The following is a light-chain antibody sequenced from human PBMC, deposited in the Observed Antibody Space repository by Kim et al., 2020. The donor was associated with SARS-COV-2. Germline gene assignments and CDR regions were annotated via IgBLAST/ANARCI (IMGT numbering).Light chain of an antibody. Sequence: SASVGERVTIPGRASQDISNSLAWLQQKPGEVPKCLMYATSSLQSGVPSKFSGSGSGTDFTLTISSLQPEDFATYFCQQYKSYPLTFGGGTKLEI. V-gene: IGKV1-16*02. J-gene: IGKJ4*01. CDR1: QDISNS. CDR3: QQYKSYPLT. CDR2: ATS.